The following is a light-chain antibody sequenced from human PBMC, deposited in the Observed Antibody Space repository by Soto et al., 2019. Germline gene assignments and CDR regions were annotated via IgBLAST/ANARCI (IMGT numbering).Light chain of an antibody. V-gene: IGKV4-1*01. Sequence: DFVMTQSPDSLAVSLGERATINCKSSQSVFYSSNNKNYLAWYQQKPGQPPKLLIYWASTRESGVPDRFSGRGSGTDFTLTISSLQAEDVAVYYCQQYYRPWTFGQGTKVEIK. CDR3: QQYYRPWT. J-gene: IGKJ1*01. CDR1: QSVFYSSNNKNY. CDR2: WAS.